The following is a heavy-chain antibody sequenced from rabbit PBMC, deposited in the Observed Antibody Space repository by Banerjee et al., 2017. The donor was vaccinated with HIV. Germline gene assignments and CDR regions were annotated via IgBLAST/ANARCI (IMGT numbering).Heavy chain of an antibody. CDR1: GFSFSSSDY. D-gene: IGHD1-1*01. CDR2: IAGSSSGFT. J-gene: IGHJ4*01. Sequence: QSLGESGGDLVKPGASLTLTCTASGFSFSSSDYMCWVRQAPGKGLEWISCIAGSSSGFTYSATWAKGRFTCSKTSSTTVTLQMTSLTAADTATYFCARDLAAWNSGSYAFNLWGQGPSSPS. CDR3: ARDLAAWNSGSYAFNL. V-gene: IGHV1S40*01.